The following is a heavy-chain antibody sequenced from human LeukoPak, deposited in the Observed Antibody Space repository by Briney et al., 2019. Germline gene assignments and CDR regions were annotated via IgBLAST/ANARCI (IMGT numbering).Heavy chain of an antibody. CDR2: INSDGSST. CDR3: ASSTVEMATILDQD. CDR1: GFTFSSYW. V-gene: IGHV3-74*01. D-gene: IGHD5-24*01. J-gene: IGHJ4*02. Sequence: GGSLRLSCAASGFTFSSYWMHWVRQAPGKGLVWVSRINSDGSSTSYADSVKGRFTISRDNAKNTLYLQMNSLRAEDTAVYYCASSTVEMATILDQDWGQGTLVTVSS.